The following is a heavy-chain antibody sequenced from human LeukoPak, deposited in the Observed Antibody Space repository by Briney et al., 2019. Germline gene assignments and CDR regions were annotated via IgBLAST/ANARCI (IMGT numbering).Heavy chain of an antibody. CDR2: INPNSGGT. CDR3: ARDFGPEYYGSGSKTDDY. Sequence: ASVQVSCKASGYTFTGYYMHWVRQAPGQGLEWMGWINPNSGGTNYAQKFQGRVTMTRDTSISTAYMELSRLRSDDTAVYYCARDFGPEYYGSGSKTDDYWGQGTLVTVSS. D-gene: IGHD3-10*01. CDR1: GYTFTGYY. J-gene: IGHJ4*02. V-gene: IGHV1-2*02.